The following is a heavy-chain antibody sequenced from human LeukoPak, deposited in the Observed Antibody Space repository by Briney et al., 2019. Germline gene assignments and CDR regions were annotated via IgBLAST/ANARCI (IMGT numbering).Heavy chain of an antibody. V-gene: IGHV1-69*13. D-gene: IGHD6-13*01. CDR1: GGTFSSYA. J-gene: IGHJ3*02. Sequence: ASVKVSCKASGGTFSSYAISWVRQAPGQGLEWMGGIIPIFGTANCAQKFQGRVTITADESTSTAYMELSSLSSEDTAVYYCARDSSSGDAFDIWGQGTMVTVSS. CDR2: IIPIFGTA. CDR3: ARDSSSGDAFDI.